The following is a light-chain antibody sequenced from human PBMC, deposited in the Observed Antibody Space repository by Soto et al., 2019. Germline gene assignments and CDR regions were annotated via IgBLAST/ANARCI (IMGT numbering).Light chain of an antibody. Sequence: DVHMTQTPTSLSASVGYIFTITCRASQDIRNFLAWFQQKPGRAPKLLIYAVFTLQSGVPSRLRGSGSGAEFTLTISSLQPEDFATYYCQQLDSYPLTFGGGTKVDIK. J-gene: IGKJ4*01. CDR1: QDIRNF. CDR2: AVF. V-gene: IGKV1-9*01. CDR3: QQLDSYPLT.